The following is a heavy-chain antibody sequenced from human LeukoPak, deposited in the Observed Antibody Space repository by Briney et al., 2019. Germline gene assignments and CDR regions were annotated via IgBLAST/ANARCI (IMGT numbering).Heavy chain of an antibody. CDR3: ARFGGPHAFDI. CDR2: INYSGST. CDR1: DDSISSYY. V-gene: IGHV4-59*01. J-gene: IGHJ3*02. Sequence: PSETLSLTCTVSDDSISSYYWSWIRQPPGKGLEWIAYINYSGSTNYNPSLKSRVTIPVDTSKNHFSLTLSSVTAADTAVYYCARFGGPHAFDIWGQGTMVTVSS. D-gene: IGHD3-3*01.